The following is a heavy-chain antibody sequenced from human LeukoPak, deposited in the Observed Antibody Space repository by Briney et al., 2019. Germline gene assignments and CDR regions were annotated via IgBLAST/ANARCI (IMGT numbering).Heavy chain of an antibody. CDR2: ISSSSSYI. J-gene: IGHJ6*02. D-gene: IGHD2-21*02. Sequence: PGGSLRLSCAASGFTFSSYSMNWVRQAPGKGLEWVSSISSSSSYIYYADSVKGRFTISRDNAKNSLYLQMNSLRAEDTAVYYCARDLGDGGSYCGGDCYIAYYYYGMDVWGQGTTVTVSS. V-gene: IGHV3-21*01. CDR1: GFTFSSYS. CDR3: ARDLGDGGSYCGGDCYIAYYYYGMDV.